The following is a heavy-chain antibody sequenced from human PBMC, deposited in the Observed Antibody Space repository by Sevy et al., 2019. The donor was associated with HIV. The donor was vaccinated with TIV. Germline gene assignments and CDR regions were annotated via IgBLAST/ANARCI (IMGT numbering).Heavy chain of an antibody. Sequence: SETLSLTCTVSGGSISSITHYWAWIRQPPGKGLEWVGNIYHSGSTYYNPSLKSRVTISVDTSRNQFSLKLTSVTAADTAVYYCARVLGCSGGYSEDYWGQGTLVTVSS. D-gene: IGHD2-15*01. CDR3: ARVLGCSGGYSEDY. V-gene: IGHV4-39*01. J-gene: IGHJ4*02. CDR2: IYHSGST. CDR1: GGSISSITHY.